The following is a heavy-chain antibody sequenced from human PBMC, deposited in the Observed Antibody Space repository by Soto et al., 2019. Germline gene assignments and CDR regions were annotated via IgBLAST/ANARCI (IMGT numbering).Heavy chain of an antibody. J-gene: IGHJ4*02. CDR3: ARDLAAAGPFDY. CDR2: ISAYNGNT. D-gene: IGHD6-13*01. CDR1: GYTFTSYA. Sequence: QVQLVQSGAEVKKPGASVKVSCKTSGYTFTSYAIIWVRQAPGQGREWMGWISAYNGNTHYAQKLQGRVTMTTDTSTSTAYMELRSLRSDDTAVYYCARDLAAAGPFDYWGQGTLVTVSS. V-gene: IGHV1-18*01.